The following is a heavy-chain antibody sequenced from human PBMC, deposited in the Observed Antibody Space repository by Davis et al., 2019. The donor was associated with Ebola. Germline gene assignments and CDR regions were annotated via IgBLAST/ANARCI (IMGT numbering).Heavy chain of an antibody. CDR3: ARASCGRIFCVPDELDY. Sequence: ASVKVSCKASGYTFSNYALNWVRQAPGQGLEWMGWINTKTGNPTYAQGFSGRFVFSFDASVSTAYLQISSLEAEDTAVYYCARASCGRIFCVPDELDYWGQGTLVTVSS. CDR1: GYTFSNYA. D-gene: IGHD2/OR15-2a*01. J-gene: IGHJ4*02. V-gene: IGHV7-4-1*02. CDR2: INTKTGNP.